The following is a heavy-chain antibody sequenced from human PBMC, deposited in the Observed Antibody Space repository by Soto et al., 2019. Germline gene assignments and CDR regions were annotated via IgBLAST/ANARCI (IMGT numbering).Heavy chain of an antibody. J-gene: IGHJ3*02. V-gene: IGHV1-8*01. CDR1: GYTFTSYD. Sequence: QVQLVQSGAEVKKPGASVKVSCKASGYTFTSYDINWVRQATGQGLEWMGWMNPNSGNTGYAQKFQGRVTMTRNTSISTSYMELSSLRSEDTAAYYCAHGGVTATTDAFDIWGQGTMVTVSS. CDR2: MNPNSGNT. D-gene: IGHD2-21*02. CDR3: AHGGVTATTDAFDI.